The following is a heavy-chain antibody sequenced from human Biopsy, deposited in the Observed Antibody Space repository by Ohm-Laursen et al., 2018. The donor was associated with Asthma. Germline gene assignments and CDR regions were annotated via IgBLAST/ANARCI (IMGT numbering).Heavy chain of an antibody. CDR3: ARATSTWSQSGPHYFDH. V-gene: IGHV4-59*01. CDR1: PGSINDYY. Sequence: SQTLSLTCPVSPGSINDYYWNWIRQFPGKGLEWIGYVHSTGSTRFNPSLKIRLTISVDTSVDQVPLKLTSGTAADTAVYYCARATSTWSQSGPHYFDHWGQGTLVTVSS. D-gene: IGHD6-13*01. CDR2: VHSTGST. J-gene: IGHJ4*02.